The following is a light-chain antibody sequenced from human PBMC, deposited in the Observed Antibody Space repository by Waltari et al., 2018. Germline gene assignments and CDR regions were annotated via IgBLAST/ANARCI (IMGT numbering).Light chain of an antibody. V-gene: IGKV3-20*01. Sequence: EIVLTQSPGTLSLSPGERATLSYRASQSVSRFLAWYQQKPGQAPRLLIYAASNRAAGIPDRFSGSGSGTDFSLTISRLELEDFAVYYCQHHVRLPATFGQGTKVEIK. CDR1: QSVSRF. J-gene: IGKJ1*01. CDR2: AAS. CDR3: QHHVRLPAT.